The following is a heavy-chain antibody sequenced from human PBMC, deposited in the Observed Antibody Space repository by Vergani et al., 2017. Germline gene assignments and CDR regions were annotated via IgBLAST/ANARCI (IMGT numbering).Heavy chain of an antibody. D-gene: IGHD4-23*01. J-gene: IGHJ4*02. CDR2: INHSGST. V-gene: IGHV4-34*01. CDR3: ATDDGGNSDRFDS. CDR1: GGSFSGYY. Sequence: QVQLQQWGAGLLKPSETLSLTCAVYGGSFSGYYWSWTRQPPGKGLEWIGEINHSGSTNYNPSLKSRVTISVDTSKNQFSLKLSSVTAADTAVYYCATDDGGNSDRFDSWGRGTLVTVSS.